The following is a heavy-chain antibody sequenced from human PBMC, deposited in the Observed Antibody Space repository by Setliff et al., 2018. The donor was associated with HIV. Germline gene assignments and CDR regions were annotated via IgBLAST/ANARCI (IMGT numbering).Heavy chain of an antibody. CDR2: IIPNSGGT. J-gene: IGHJ3*02. CDR1: GYTFTAYY. V-gene: IGHV1-2*06. D-gene: IGHD2-8*01. Sequence: GASVKVSCKSSGYTFTAYYIHWVRQAPGQGLEWMGRIIPNSGGTNHAQNFQGRVTMTRDTSISTAYMELSRLRSDDTAVYYCASKLHCTNGVCLDAFDIWGQGTMVTVS. CDR3: ASKLHCTNGVCLDAFDI.